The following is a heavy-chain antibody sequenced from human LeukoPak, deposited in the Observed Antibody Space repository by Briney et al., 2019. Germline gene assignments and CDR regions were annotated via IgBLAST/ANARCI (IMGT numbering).Heavy chain of an antibody. CDR2: IIAYNGNT. D-gene: IGHD6-19*01. J-gene: IGHJ4*02. V-gene: IGHV1-18*01. Sequence: GASVKVSCKASGYTFTIYGISWVRQAPGQGLEWMGWIIAYNGNTNYAQKLQGRVTMTTDTSTSTAYMELRSLREEDTAVYYCARDLKMGYSSGRYSWGTGSSNDYWGQGTLVTVTS. CDR3: ARDLKMGYSSGRYSWGTGSSNDY. CDR1: GYTFTIYG.